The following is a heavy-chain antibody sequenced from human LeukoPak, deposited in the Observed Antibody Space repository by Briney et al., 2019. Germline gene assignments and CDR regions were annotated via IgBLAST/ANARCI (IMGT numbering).Heavy chain of an antibody. CDR3: ARTLSGGNYVFFDFDY. Sequence: ASVKVSCKASGYTFTSCPINWVRQAPGQGLEWMGWINTNTGNPTYAQDFTGRFVSSLDTSVSTAYLQISSLKAEDTAVYYCARTLSGGNYVFFDFDYWGQGTLVTVSS. V-gene: IGHV7-4-1*02. CDR2: INTNTGNP. J-gene: IGHJ4*02. CDR1: GYTFTSCP. D-gene: IGHD4-23*01.